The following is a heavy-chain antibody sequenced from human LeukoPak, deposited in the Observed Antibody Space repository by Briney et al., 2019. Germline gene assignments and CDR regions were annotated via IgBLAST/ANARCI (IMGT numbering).Heavy chain of an antibody. CDR3: ARDPQRWGYDSSGYYPSFDY. D-gene: IGHD3-22*01. V-gene: IGHV3-33*01. J-gene: IGHJ4*02. CDR1: GFTFSSYG. CDR2: IWYDGSNK. Sequence: QPGGSLRLSCAASGFTFSSYGMHWVRQAPGKGLEWVAVIWYDGSNKYYADSVKGRFTISRDNSKNTLYLQMNSLRAEDTAVYYCARDPQRWGYDSSGYYPSFDYWGQGTLVTVSS.